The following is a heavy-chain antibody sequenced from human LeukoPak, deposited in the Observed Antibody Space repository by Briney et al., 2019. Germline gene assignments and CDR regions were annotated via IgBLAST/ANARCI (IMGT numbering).Heavy chain of an antibody. CDR3: ARAGTTSSSTPDY. CDR2: ISAYNGNT. Sequence: ASVKVSCKASGYTFSTCGITWVRQAPGQGLEWMGWISAYNGNTNYAEKIQGRVTMTTDTSTSTAYMELRSLRFDDTAVYYCARAGTTSSSTPDYWGQGTQVTVSS. D-gene: IGHD6-6*01. CDR1: GYTFSTCG. J-gene: IGHJ4*02. V-gene: IGHV1-18*01.